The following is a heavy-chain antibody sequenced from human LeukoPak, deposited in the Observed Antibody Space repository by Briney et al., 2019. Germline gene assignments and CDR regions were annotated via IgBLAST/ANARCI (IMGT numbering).Heavy chain of an antibody. Sequence: GGSLRLSCAASGFTFSSYSMNWVRQAPGKGLEWVSYISSSSSTIYYADSVKGRFTISRDNAKNSLYLQMNSLRAKDTAVYYCARVLHKRNYDSSDYYGYWGQGILVTVSS. CDR3: ARVLHKRNYDSSDYYGY. CDR2: ISSSSSTI. CDR1: GFTFSSYS. J-gene: IGHJ4*02. V-gene: IGHV3-48*01. D-gene: IGHD3-22*01.